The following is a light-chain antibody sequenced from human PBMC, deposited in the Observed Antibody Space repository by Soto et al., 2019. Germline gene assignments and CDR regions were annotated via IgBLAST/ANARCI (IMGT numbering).Light chain of an antibody. CDR1: QSVSSSY. CDR2: AAS. CDR3: QQYGTSPFT. J-gene: IGKJ3*01. V-gene: IGKV3-20*01. Sequence: EIVLTQSPGTLSLSPGERATLSYRASQSVSSSYLAWHQQKPGQAPRLLISAASSRATGIPDRFSGSGSGTDLTLTISRLEPDDFAVSFCQQYGTSPFTFGPGTKVDI.